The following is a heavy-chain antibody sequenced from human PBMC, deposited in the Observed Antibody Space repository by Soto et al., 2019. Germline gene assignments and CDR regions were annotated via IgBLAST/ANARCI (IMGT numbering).Heavy chain of an antibody. V-gene: IGHV4-59*06. J-gene: IGHJ4*02. CDR1: GGSISRYY. CDR3: ARDGGYGSGSYRFDY. Sequence: SETLSLTCTVSGGSISRYYWSWIRQSPGKGLEWIGYIYYSGSTYYNPSLKSRVTISIDTSKNQFSLKLSSVTAADTAVYYCARDGGYGSGSYRFDYWGQGTLVTVSS. CDR2: IYYSGST. D-gene: IGHD3-10*01.